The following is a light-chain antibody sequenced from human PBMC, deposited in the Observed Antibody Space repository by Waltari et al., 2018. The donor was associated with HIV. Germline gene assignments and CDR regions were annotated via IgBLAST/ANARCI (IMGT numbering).Light chain of an antibody. CDR3: QAWDSSTVV. CDR1: KLGDKY. J-gene: IGLJ2*01. Sequence: SYELTQPPSVSVSPGQTASITCSGDKLGDKYACWYPQKPGQSPVLVIYQDSKRPSGIPERFSGSNSGNTATLTISGTQAMDEADYYCQAWDSSTVVFGGGTKLTVV. CDR2: QDS. V-gene: IGLV3-1*01.